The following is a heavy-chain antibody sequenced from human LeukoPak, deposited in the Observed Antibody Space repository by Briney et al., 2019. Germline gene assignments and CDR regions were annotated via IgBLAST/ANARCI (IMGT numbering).Heavy chain of an antibody. Sequence: GSLRLSCAGAGFSIADHHMDWVRQAPGTGLEWIGRSATTKPNSCTTQYAASVRGRFTISRDDSQNSLYLHLNSLKTEDTAVYYCVRVATTRSGWYHFDNWGLGTLVSVSS. CDR3: VRVATTRSGWYHFDN. V-gene: IGHV3-72*01. J-gene: IGHJ4*02. CDR1: GFSIADHH. D-gene: IGHD5-24*01. CDR2: SATTKPNSCTT.